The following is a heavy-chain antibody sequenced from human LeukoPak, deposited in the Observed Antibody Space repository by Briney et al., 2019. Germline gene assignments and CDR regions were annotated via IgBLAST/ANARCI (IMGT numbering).Heavy chain of an antibody. J-gene: IGHJ4*02. V-gene: IGHV3-21*01. CDR2: ISSDTPNK. Sequence: GGSLRLSCATSGFTFSRYAMNWIRQAPGKGLEWVSFISSDTPNKNYADSVKGRFTISRDNTKNSVYLQLNSLRAEDTAMYYCARDLGGPDYWGQGTLVTVSS. CDR3: ARDLGGPDY. CDR1: GFTFSRYA. D-gene: IGHD3-16*01.